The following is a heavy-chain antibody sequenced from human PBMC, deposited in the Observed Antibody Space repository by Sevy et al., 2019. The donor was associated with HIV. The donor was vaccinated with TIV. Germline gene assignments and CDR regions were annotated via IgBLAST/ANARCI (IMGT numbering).Heavy chain of an antibody. J-gene: IGHJ6*03. CDR2: INYNADNI. Sequence: GGSLRLSCTASGVNLNDYAMHWVRQVPGKGLEWVSSINYNADNIFYADSVKARFTISRDNGQKSLYLQMDSLRVDDTALYFCTKDAGSGSFFSGYSYWNYMDVWGQGTTVTVSS. D-gene: IGHD1-26*01. CDR3: TKDAGSGSFFSGYSYWNYMDV. V-gene: IGHV3-9*01. CDR1: GVNLNDYA.